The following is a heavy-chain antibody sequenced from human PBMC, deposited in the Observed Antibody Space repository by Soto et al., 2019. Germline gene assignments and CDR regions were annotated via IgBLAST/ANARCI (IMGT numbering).Heavy chain of an antibody. D-gene: IGHD6-13*01. CDR1: GYTFTSYG. Sequence: GASVKVSCKASGYTFTSYGIHWVRQAPGQRLEWMGWINAANGDTKYSPKFQGRVTITRDTSANTAYMELSSLRSEDTAVYYCVRRHVSATGIDWFDPWGQGTLVTVSS. CDR3: VRRHVSATGIDWFDP. V-gene: IGHV1-3*01. J-gene: IGHJ5*02. CDR2: INAANGDT.